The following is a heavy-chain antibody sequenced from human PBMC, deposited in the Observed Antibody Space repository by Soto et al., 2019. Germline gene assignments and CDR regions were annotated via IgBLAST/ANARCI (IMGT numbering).Heavy chain of an antibody. V-gene: IGHV4-59*01. J-gene: IGHJ3*02. CDR3: ARYNWGAMGAFDI. Sequence: SETLSLTCTVSGGSIRSYYWSWIRQPPGKGLEWIGYIYYSGSTNYNPSLKSRVTISVDTSKNQFSLKLSSVTAADTAVYYCARYNWGAMGAFDIWGQGTMVTVSS. CDR2: IYYSGST. CDR1: GGSIRSYY. D-gene: IGHD1-1*01.